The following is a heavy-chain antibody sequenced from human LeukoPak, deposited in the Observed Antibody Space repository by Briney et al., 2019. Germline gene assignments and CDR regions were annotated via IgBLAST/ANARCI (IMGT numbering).Heavy chain of an antibody. CDR3: AKQLPYYLVY. V-gene: IGHV3-23*01. Sequence: GGSLRLSCAASGFPFSSYAMSWVRQAPGWGLEWVSAITAGGGSTFYADSVKGRFTISRDNTKNTLYLQINSLRAEDTAVNYCAKQLPYYLVYWGQGTLVTVSS. CDR2: ITAGGGST. CDR1: GFPFSSYA. J-gene: IGHJ4*02. D-gene: IGHD4-23*01.